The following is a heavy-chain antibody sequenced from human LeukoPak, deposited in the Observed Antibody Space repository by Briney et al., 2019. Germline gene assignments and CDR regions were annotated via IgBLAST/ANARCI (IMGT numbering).Heavy chain of an antibody. D-gene: IGHD5-12*01. CDR2: ISPGGGPT. Sequence: GGSLRLSCAASGLTVSSNCMSWVRQAPGKGLEWVSGISPGGGPTYYADSVKGRFTISRDDSKNTLYLQMKNLRAEDTAVYYCAKDGAWLRFDDWGQGILVTVSS. CDR3: AKDGAWLRFDD. J-gene: IGHJ4*02. V-gene: IGHV3-23*01. CDR1: GLTVSSNC.